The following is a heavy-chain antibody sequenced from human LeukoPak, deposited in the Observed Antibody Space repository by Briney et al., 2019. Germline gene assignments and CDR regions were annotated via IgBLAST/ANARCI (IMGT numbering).Heavy chain of an antibody. V-gene: IGHV1-2*02. CDR1: GYTFTGYY. Sequence: AASVKVSRKASGYTFTGYYMHWVRQAPGQGLEWMGWINPNSGGTNYAQKFQGRVTMTRDTSISTAYMELSRLRSDDTAVYYCASGSRGVVTWDAFDIWGQGTMVTVSS. CDR3: ASGSRGVVTWDAFDI. J-gene: IGHJ3*02. CDR2: INPNSGGT. D-gene: IGHD4-23*01.